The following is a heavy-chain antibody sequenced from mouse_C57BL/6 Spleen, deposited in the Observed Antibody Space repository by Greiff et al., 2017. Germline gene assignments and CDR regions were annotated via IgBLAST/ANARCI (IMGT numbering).Heavy chain of an antibody. D-gene: IGHD3-2*02. CDR3: ARDEGAAQAPLYYYAMDY. CDR2: ISDGGSYT. Sequence: EVMLVESGGGLVKPGGSLKLSCAASGFTFSSYAMSWVRQTPEKRLEWVATISDGGSYTYYPDNVKGRFTISRDNAKNNLYLQMSHLKSEDTAMYYCARDEGAAQAPLYYYAMDYWGQGTSVTVSS. J-gene: IGHJ4*01. V-gene: IGHV5-4*01. CDR1: GFTFSSYA.